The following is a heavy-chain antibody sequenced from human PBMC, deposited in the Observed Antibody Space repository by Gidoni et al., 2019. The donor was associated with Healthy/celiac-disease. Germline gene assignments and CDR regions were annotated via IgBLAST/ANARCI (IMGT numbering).Heavy chain of an antibody. D-gene: IGHD3-3*01. Sequence: QVQLVQSGAEVKKPGASVKVSCKASGYTFTGYYMHWVRQAPGQGLEWMGWINPNSGGTNYAQKFQGRVTMTRDTSISTAYMELSRLRSDDTAVYYCARDSSVLRFLEWLSPRYYYYGMDVWGQGTTVTVSS. CDR3: ARDSSVLRFLEWLSPRYYYYGMDV. CDR2: INPNSGGT. CDR1: GYTFTGYY. V-gene: IGHV1-2*02. J-gene: IGHJ6*02.